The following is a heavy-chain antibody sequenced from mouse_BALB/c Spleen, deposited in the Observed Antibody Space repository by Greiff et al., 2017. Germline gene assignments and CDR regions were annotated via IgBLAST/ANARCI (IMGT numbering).Heavy chain of an antibody. CDR1: GYAFTNYL. D-gene: IGHD2-3*01. Sequence: VQLQQSGAELVRPGTSVKVSCKASGYAFTNYLIEWVKQRPGQGLEWIGVINPGSGGTNYNEKFKGKATLTADKSSSTAYMQLSSLTSDDSAVYFCATYDGYYGAMDYWGQGTSVTVSS. V-gene: IGHV1-54*01. CDR3: ATYDGYYGAMDY. CDR2: INPGSGGT. J-gene: IGHJ4*01.